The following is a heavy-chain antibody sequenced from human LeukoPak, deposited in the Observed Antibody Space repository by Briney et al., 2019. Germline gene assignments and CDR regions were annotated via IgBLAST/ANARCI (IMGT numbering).Heavy chain of an antibody. CDR2: INSDGSST. CDR1: GFTFSSYW. CDR3: ARAHYYDSSAFDY. D-gene: IGHD3-22*01. J-gene: IGHJ4*02. Sequence: GGSLRLSCAASGFTFSSYWMHWVRQAPGKGLVWVSRINSDGSSTSYVDSVKGRFTISRDNAKNSLYLQMNSLRAEDTAVYYCARAHYYDSSAFDYWGQGTLVTVSS. V-gene: IGHV3-74*01.